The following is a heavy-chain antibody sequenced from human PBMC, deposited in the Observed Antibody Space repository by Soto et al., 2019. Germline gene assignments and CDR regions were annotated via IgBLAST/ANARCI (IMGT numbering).Heavy chain of an antibody. V-gene: IGHV4-4*07. CDR2: MQHTGNT. J-gene: IGHJ5*02. CDR3: AKDVSSRRWFDP. CDR1: GASIRSYH. Sequence: SETLSLTCAVSGASIRSYHWSGIRQPAGKGLEWIGRMQHTGNTNYNPSLKSRVTMSVDTSKNQISLKMTSVTAADTAVYFCAKDVSSRRWFDPWGQGILVTVPS. D-gene: IGHD3-16*01.